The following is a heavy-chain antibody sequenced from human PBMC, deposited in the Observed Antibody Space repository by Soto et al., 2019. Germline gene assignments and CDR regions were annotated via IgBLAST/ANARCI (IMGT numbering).Heavy chain of an antibody. J-gene: IGHJ6*03. D-gene: IGHD1-7*01. Sequence: QVQLQESGPGLVKPSQTLSLTCAISGDSVSSNSAAWNWIRLSPSRGLEWLARTYYRSRWYNDYAVSLRSRITVNPDTSKNQFSLQLTSVTPEDTAVYYCAGTTSHQWYYMDVWGKGTTVTVSS. CDR3: AGTTSHQWYYMDV. CDR2: TYYRSRWYN. V-gene: IGHV6-1*01. CDR1: GDSVSSNSAA.